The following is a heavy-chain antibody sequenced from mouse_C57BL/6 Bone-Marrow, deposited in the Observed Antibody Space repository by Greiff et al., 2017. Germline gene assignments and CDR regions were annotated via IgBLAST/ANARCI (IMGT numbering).Heavy chain of an antibody. CDR1: GYTFTSYD. V-gene: IGHV1-85*01. D-gene: IGHD2-1*01. CDR3: ARKWFYYGNYDAMDY. Sequence: QVQLQQSGPELVKPGASVKLSCKASGYTFTSYDIHWVKQRPGQGLEWIGWIYPRDGSTKYNEKFKGKATLTVDTSSSTAYMQLSSLTSEDSAVYTSARKWFYYGNYDAMDYWGQGTSVTVSS. CDR2: IYPRDGST. J-gene: IGHJ4*01.